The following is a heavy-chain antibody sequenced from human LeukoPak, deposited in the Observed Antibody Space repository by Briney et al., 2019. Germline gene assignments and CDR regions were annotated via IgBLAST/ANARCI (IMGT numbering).Heavy chain of an antibody. Sequence: PGGSLRLSCAASGFIVSSNSMSWVRQAPGKGLEWVSLIYTGGTTYYADSVKGRFIISRDNSKNTLYLQMNSLRAEDTAVYYCAKQGGSGSCFDYWGQGTLVTVSS. J-gene: IGHJ4*02. D-gene: IGHD3-10*01. CDR2: IYTGGTT. V-gene: IGHV3-66*04. CDR1: GFIVSSNS. CDR3: AKQGGSGSCFDY.